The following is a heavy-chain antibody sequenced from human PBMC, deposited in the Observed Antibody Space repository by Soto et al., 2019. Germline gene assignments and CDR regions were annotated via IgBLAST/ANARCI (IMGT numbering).Heavy chain of an antibody. J-gene: IGHJ4*02. CDR2: IYHSGST. CDR1: GGSISSGGYS. CDR3: ARNSTYYYDSSGYHHHYYFDY. Sequence: SETLSLTCAVSGGSISSGGYSWSWIRQPPGKGLEWIGYIYHSGSTYYNPSLKSRVTISVDTSKNQSSLKLSSVTAADTAVYYCARNSTYYYDSSGYHHHYYFDYWGQGTLVTVSS. D-gene: IGHD3-22*01. V-gene: IGHV4-30-2*01.